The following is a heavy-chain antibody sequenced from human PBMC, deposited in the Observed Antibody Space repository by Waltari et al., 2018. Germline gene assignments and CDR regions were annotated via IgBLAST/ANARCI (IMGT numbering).Heavy chain of an antibody. CDR3: AREEVPYDYVWGSYRSQGFDP. CDR1: GGSFSGYY. Sequence: QVQLQQWGAGLLKPSETLSLTCAVYGGSFSGYYWSWIRQPPGKGLEWIGEINHSGSTNYNPSLKSRVTISVDTSKNQFSLKLSSATAADTAVYYCAREEVPYDYVWGSYRSQGFDPWGQGTLVTVSS. D-gene: IGHD3-16*02. V-gene: IGHV4-34*01. J-gene: IGHJ5*02. CDR2: INHSGST.